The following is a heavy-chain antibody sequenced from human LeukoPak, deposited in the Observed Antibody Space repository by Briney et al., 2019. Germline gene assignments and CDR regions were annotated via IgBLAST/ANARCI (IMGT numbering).Heavy chain of an antibody. CDR3: ARGSGWYYY. CDR1: GGSISSYY. CDR2: IYYSGST. Sequence: SETLSLTCTVSGGSISSYYWSWIRQPPGKGLEWIGYIYYSGSTNYNPSLKSRVTISVDTSKNQFSLKLSSVTAADTAVYYCARGSGWYYYWGQGALVTVSS. D-gene: IGHD6-19*01. J-gene: IGHJ4*02. V-gene: IGHV4-59*01.